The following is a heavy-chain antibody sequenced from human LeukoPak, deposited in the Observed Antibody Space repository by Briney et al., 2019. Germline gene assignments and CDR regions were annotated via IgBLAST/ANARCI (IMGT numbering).Heavy chain of an antibody. V-gene: IGHV4-59*01. CDR3: ARGISSYYYGMDV. D-gene: IGHD2/OR15-2a*01. J-gene: IGHJ6*02. CDR2: IYYSGST. Sequence: SETLSLTCTVSGGSISSYYWSWIRQPPGMGLEWIGYIYYSGSTNYNPSLKSRVSISVDTPKNQFSLKLSSVTAADTAMYYCARGISSYYYGMDVWGQGTTVTVSS. CDR1: GGSISSYY.